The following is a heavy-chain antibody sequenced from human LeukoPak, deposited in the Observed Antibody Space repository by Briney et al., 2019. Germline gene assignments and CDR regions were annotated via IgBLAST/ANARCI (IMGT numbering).Heavy chain of an antibody. V-gene: IGHV4-34*01. D-gene: IGHD3-10*01. CDR2: INHSGST. CDR1: GGSFSGYY. CDR3: ARHPKGGPISMVRGVRAKGYYFDY. Sequence: SETLSLTCAVYGGSFSGYYWSWLRQPPGKGLEWIGEINHSGSTNYNASLKSRVTISVDTSKNQFSLKLSSVTAADTAVYYCARHPKGGPISMVRGVRAKGYYFDYWGQGTLVTVSS. J-gene: IGHJ4*02.